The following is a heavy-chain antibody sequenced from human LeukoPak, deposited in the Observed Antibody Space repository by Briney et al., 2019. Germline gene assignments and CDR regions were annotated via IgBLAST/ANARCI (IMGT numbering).Heavy chain of an antibody. J-gene: IGHJ4*02. CDR3: AKLDSSGYYLIDY. CDR2: ISGSGGST. CDR1: GFTFSSYA. Sequence: GGSLRLSCAASGFTFSSYAMSWVRQAPGKGLEWVSAISGSGGSTYYADSVKGRFTVSRDNSKNTLYLQMNSLRAEDTAVYYCAKLDSSGYYLIDYWGQGTLVTVSS. V-gene: IGHV3-23*01. D-gene: IGHD3-22*01.